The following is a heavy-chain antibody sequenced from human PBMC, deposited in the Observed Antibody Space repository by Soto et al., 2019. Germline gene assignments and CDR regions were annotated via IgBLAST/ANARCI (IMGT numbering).Heavy chain of an antibody. D-gene: IGHD3-16*02. CDR1: GFSFSTYS. Sequence: QLVESGGGLVKPGGSLRLSGAASGFSFSTYSMNWVRQAPGKGLEWVSSISASSTYTYFADSVRGRFTIARDTDKNTIYLQTNSLRAEDTAVYFGARDYGGGIYYFDFWGQGTLVTVSS. CDR3: ARDYGGGIYYFDF. CDR2: ISASSTYT. J-gene: IGHJ4*01. V-gene: IGHV3-21*06.